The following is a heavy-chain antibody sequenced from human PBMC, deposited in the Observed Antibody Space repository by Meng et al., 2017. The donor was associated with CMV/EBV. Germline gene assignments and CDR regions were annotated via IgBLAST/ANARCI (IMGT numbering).Heavy chain of an antibody. CDR2: IKGDGGHT. Sequence: GGSLRPSCTASGFTFSDYWMHWARQTPGKGLLWVSRIKGDGGHTIYGDSVKGRFTISRDNAKNTLYLQMNTLRVEDTAVYYCVRDGHSWNFDYWGQGSLVTVSS. D-gene: IGHD6-13*01. J-gene: IGHJ4*02. CDR3: VRDGHSWNFDY. CDR1: GFTFSDYW. V-gene: IGHV3-74*01.